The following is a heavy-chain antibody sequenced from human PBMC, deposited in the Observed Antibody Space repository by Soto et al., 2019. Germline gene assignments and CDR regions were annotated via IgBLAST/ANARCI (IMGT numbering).Heavy chain of an antibody. J-gene: IGHJ3*02. Sequence: QVQLVQSGAEVKKPGSSVKVSCKASGGSFSSYAISWVRQAPVQGLEWMGGIIPIFDAPTYAQKFQGRVTIIADKSTSTAYMELSSLRSDDTALYYCARAGPVSGNHAFDIWGQGTLVTVSS. CDR1: GGSFSSYA. D-gene: IGHD6-19*01. CDR2: IIPIFDAP. V-gene: IGHV1-69*06. CDR3: ARAGPVSGNHAFDI.